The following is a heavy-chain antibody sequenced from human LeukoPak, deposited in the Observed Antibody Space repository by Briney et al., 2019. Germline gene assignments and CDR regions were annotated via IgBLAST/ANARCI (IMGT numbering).Heavy chain of an antibody. D-gene: IGHD3-3*01. V-gene: IGHV1-18*01. CDR2: ISAYNGNT. Sequence: ASVKVSCKASGYTFTSYGISWVRQAPGQGLEWMGWISAYNGNTNYAQKLQGRVTMTTDTSTSTAYMELRSLRSDDTAVYYCARDLLRFLEWLPKYYYYYYGMDVWGHGTTVTVSS. CDR3: ARDLLRFLEWLPKYYYYYYGMDV. CDR1: GYTFTSYG. J-gene: IGHJ6*02.